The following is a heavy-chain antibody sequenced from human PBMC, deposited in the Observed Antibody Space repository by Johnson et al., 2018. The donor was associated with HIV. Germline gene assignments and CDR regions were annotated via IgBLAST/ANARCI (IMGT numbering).Heavy chain of an antibody. CDR2: ISYDGSNK. D-gene: IGHD1-26*01. J-gene: IGHJ3*02. CDR3: AREGGALDAVDI. Sequence: QVQLVESGGGVVQPGRSLRLSCAASGFTFSSYAMHWVRQAPGKGLEWVAVISYDGSNKYYADSVKGRFTISRDNSKTTLYLQMNSLRAEDTAVYYCAREGGALDAVDIWGQGTMVTVSS. V-gene: IGHV3-30-3*01. CDR1: GFTFSSYA.